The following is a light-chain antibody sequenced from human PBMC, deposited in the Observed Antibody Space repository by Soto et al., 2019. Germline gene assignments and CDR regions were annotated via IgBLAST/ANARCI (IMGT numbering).Light chain of an antibody. CDR2: WAS. Sequence: DVVVTQSPVSLAVSLGERATINCKSSQSLLYSPDNKNYLAWYQQKQGQPPKLLIYWASTRASGVPARFNGSGSGTDFTLTITSLQSEDFAVYYCQQYKNWPPLTFGGGTKVEIK. V-gene: IGKV4-1*01. J-gene: IGKJ4*01. CDR3: QQYKNWPPLT. CDR1: QSLLYSPDNKNY.